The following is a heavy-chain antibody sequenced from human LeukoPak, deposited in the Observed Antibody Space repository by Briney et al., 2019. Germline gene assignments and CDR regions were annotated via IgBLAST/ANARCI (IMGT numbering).Heavy chain of an antibody. CDR3: ARGLSSSSPNYYYYYYMDV. D-gene: IGHD6-6*01. CDR2: IIPIFGTA. V-gene: IGHV1-69*05. CDR1: GGTFSSYA. J-gene: IGHJ6*03. Sequence: ASVKVSCKASGGTFSSYAISRVRQAPGQGLEWMGRIIPIFGTANYAQKFQGRVTITTDESTSTAYMELSSLRSEDTAVYYCARGLSSSSPNYYYYYYMDVWGKGTTVTVSS.